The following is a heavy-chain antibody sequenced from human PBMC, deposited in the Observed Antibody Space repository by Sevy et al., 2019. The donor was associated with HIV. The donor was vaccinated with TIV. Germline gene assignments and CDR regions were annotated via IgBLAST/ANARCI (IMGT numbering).Heavy chain of an antibody. CDR2: ISYAGSNK. D-gene: IGHD3-16*01. J-gene: IGHJ4*02. CDR1: GFTFSSYA. CDR3: ARDGHRRHGGNPFMDFDY. Sequence: GGSLRLSCAASGFTFSSYAMHWVRQAPGKGLEWVAVISYAGSNKYYADSVKGRFTISRDNSKNTLYLQMNSLRAEDTAVYYCARDGHRRHGGNPFMDFDYWGQGTLVTVSS. V-gene: IGHV3-30*04.